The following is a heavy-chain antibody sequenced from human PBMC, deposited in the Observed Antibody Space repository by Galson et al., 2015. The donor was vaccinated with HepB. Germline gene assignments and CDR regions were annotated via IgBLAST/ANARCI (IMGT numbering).Heavy chain of an antibody. D-gene: IGHD3-10*01. Sequence: CAISGDSVSSNSTAWNWIRQSPSRGLEWLGRTYYRSKWYNDYAVSVKSRITVNPDTSKNQFSLQLNYVTPEDTAMYYCARDRTSGSLHFDYWDQGTLVTVSS. CDR2: TYYRSKWYN. J-gene: IGHJ4*02. V-gene: IGHV6-1*01. CDR3: ARDRTSGSLHFDY. CDR1: GDSVSSNSTA.